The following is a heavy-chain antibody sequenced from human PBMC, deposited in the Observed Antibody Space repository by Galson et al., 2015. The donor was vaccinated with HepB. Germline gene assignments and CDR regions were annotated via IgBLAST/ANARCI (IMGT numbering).Heavy chain of an antibody. CDR2: ISGSGGST. CDR3: AIQGGEGSGGPEDFDY. V-gene: IGHV3-23*01. D-gene: IGHD3-16*01. CDR1: GFTFSSYA. Sequence: SLRLSCAASGFTFSSYAMSWVRQAPGKGLEWVSAISGSGGSTYYADSVKGRFTISRDNSKNTLYLQMNSLRAEDTAVYYCAIQGGEGSGGPEDFDYWGQGTLVTVSS. J-gene: IGHJ4*02.